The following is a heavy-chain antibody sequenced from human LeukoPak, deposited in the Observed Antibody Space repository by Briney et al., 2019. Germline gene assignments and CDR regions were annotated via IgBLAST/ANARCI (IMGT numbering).Heavy chain of an antibody. CDR1: GYTLTELS. CDR2: FDPEDGET. V-gene: IGHV1-24*01. D-gene: IGHD1-26*01. Sequence: ASVKVSCKVSGYTLTELSMHWVRQAPGKGLEWMGGFDPEDGETIYAQKFQGRATMTEDTSTDTAYMELSSLRSEDTAVYYCATVRNSGSYDAFDIWGQGTMVTVSS. CDR3: ATVRNSGSYDAFDI. J-gene: IGHJ3*02.